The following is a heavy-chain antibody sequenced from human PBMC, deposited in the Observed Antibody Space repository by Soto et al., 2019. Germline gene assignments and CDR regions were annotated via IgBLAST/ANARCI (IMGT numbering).Heavy chain of an antibody. J-gene: IGHJ1*01. Sequence: ASVKVSCKASGYTFTSYGISWVRQAPGQGLEWMGWISAYNGNTNYAQKLQGRVTMTTDTSTSTAYMELRSLRSDDTAVYYCARGSPAGLFAEYFQHWGQGTLVTVSS. CDR3: ARGSPAGLFAEYFQH. D-gene: IGHD2-2*01. V-gene: IGHV1-18*01. CDR1: GYTFTSYG. CDR2: ISAYNGNT.